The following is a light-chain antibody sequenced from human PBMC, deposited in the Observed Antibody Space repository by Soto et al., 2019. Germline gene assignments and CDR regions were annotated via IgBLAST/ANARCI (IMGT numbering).Light chain of an antibody. J-gene: IGKJ1*01. Sequence: TVLTQSPGTLSLSPGERATLSCSASQTVSSSYLAWYQQKPGQAPRLLIYDASSRATGIPDRFSGSGSGTDFTLTISRLEPEDFAVYYCQQYGSSPTFGQGTKVEIK. CDR1: QTVSSSY. CDR3: QQYGSSPT. CDR2: DAS. V-gene: IGKV3-20*01.